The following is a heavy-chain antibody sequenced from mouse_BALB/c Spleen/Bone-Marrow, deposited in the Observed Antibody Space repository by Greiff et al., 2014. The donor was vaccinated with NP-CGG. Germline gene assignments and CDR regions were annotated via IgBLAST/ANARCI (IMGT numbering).Heavy chain of an antibody. D-gene: IGHD1-1*01. Sequence: EVQGVESGGGLVQPGGSLRLSCATSGFTFTDYYMNWVRQPPGKALEWLAFIRNKAYGYTTEYSASVKGRFTISRDNSQNVLYLQMNTLRAEDSATYYCARDMGGLLFDSWGHGTTLSVSS. CDR1: GFTFTDYY. V-gene: IGHV7-3*02. CDR3: ARDMGGLLFDS. J-gene: IGHJ2*01. CDR2: IRNKAYGYTT.